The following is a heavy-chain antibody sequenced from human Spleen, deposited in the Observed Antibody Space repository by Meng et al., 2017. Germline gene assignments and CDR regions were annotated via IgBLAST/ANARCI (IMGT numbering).Heavy chain of an antibody. V-gene: IGHV3-74*01. CDR2: IYTDGSST. CDR3: AREVDDSSGYYYHFDY. D-gene: IGHD3-22*01. CDR1: GFTFSNYW. J-gene: IGHJ4*02. Sequence: GESLKISCAASGFTFSNYWMHWVRQAPGKGLVWVSRIYTDGSSTSYADSVKGRFTISRDNAKNTLYRQMNSLRAEDTAVYYCAREVDDSSGYYYHFDYWGQGTLVTVSS.